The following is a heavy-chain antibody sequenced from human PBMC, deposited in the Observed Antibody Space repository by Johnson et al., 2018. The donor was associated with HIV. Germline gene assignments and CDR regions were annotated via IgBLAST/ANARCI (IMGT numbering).Heavy chain of an antibody. Sequence: VQLVESGGGLVQPGGSLRLSCAASGFTFSSQVMNWVRQAPGKGLEWVSYSSGNSGYTNYADSVKGRFTIARDNAKNSLYLKMNSLRAEDTALYYCAREEQLGAFDIWGQGTMVTVSA. CDR2: SSGNSGYT. J-gene: IGHJ3*02. D-gene: IGHD6-6*01. CDR3: AREEQLGAFDI. CDR1: GFTFSSQV. V-gene: IGHV3/OR16-9*01.